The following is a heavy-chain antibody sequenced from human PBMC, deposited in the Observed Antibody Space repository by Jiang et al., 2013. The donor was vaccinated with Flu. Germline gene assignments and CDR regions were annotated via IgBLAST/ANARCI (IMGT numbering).Heavy chain of an antibody. CDR3: ARDRPNDSSGLEWGY. CDR1: GGTFSSYA. CDR2: IIPIFGTA. D-gene: IGHD3-22*01. V-gene: IGHV1-69*01. J-gene: IGHJ4*02. Sequence: KVSCKASGGTFSSYAISWVRQAPGQGLEWMGGIIPIFGTANYAQKFQGRVTITADESTSTAYMELSSLRSEDTAVYYCARDRPNDSSGLEWGYWGQGTLVTVSS.